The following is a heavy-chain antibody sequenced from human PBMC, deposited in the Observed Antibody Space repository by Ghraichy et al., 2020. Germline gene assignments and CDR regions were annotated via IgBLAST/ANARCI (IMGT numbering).Heavy chain of an antibody. V-gene: IGHV3-11*05. Sequence: SLNISCAASGFTFSDYYMSWIRQAPGKGLEWVSYISSTSSYTTYGESVKGRFTISRDNAKNSLSLQMNSLRADDTAVYFCARGADCSGNYCSGPLDNWGQGTLVSVSS. CDR2: ISSTSSYT. CDR3: ARGADCSGNYCSGPLDN. D-gene: IGHD6-19*01. J-gene: IGHJ4*02. CDR1: GFTFSDYY.